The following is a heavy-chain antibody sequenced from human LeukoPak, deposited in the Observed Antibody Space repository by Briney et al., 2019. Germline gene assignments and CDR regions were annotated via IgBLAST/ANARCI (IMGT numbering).Heavy chain of an antibody. Sequence: SETLSLTCTVSGGSISSSSYYWGWIRQPPGKGLEWIGSICYSGSTYYNPSLKSRVTISVDTSKNQFSLKLSSVTAADTAVYYCARDAANYYGSGSGFDPWGQGTLVTVSS. CDR3: ARDAANYYGSGSGFDP. CDR1: GGSISSSSYY. CDR2: ICYSGST. J-gene: IGHJ5*02. V-gene: IGHV4-39*07. D-gene: IGHD3-10*01.